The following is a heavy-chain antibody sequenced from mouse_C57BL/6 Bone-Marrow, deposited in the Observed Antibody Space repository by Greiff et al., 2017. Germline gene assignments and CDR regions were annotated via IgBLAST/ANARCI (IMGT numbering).Heavy chain of an antibody. V-gene: IGHV1-64*01. D-gene: IGHD2-4*01. J-gene: IGHJ4*01. CDR2: MHPNGGSP. CDR3: SRSYDYDDYTMDY. Sequence: VQLQQPGAELVKPGASVKLSCKASGYTFTNYWMHWVKQRPGQGLEWIGMMHPNGGSPDYNEKFKSEATLSVDKSSRTAYMELSSLTSEDSAVYYYSRSYDYDDYTMDYWGQGTSLTVSS. CDR1: GYTFTNYW.